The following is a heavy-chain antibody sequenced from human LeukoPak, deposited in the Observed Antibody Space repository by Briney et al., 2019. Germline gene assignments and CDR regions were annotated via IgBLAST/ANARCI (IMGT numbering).Heavy chain of an antibody. D-gene: IGHD6-19*01. CDR2: ISSDGSNK. J-gene: IGHJ6*02. Sequence: GGSLRLSCAASGFTFSNYGMYWVRQAPGKGLEWVAVISSDGSNKYYGDSVKGRFAISRDNSKDTLYLQMNSLRAEDTAVFYCANDPIAVAGNNYYRMDVWGQGTTVTVSS. CDR1: GFTFSNYG. V-gene: IGHV3-30*18. CDR3: ANDPIAVAGNNYYRMDV.